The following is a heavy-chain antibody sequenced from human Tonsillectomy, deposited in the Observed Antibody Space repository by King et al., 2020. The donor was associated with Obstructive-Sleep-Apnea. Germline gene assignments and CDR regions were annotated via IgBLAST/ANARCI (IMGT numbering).Heavy chain of an antibody. D-gene: IGHD6-19*01. CDR2: INPDSGGT. CDR1: GYTFTDYY. J-gene: IGHJ4*02. Sequence: VQLVESGAEVKKPGASVKVSCKASGYTFTDYYMHWVRQAPGQGHEWLGWINPDSGGTNYAQKFQGRVTMTRDTSITTVYMELSSLRSDDTALYYCARVRAVAGGGYFDYWGQGTLVTVPS. CDR3: ARVRAVAGGGYFDY. V-gene: IGHV1-2*02.